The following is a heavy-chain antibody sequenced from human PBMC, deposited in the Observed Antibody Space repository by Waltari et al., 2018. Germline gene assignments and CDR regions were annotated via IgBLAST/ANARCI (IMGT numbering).Heavy chain of an antibody. Sequence: VQLVQSGAEMKEPGESLKISCRASGYLFTTYWIAWVRQTPGKGLEWMGIIFPRESDTTYSPSFQGQVTMSVDNSINTAYLHWSSLQASDTAVYYCGRPGISDDSSGYYTGVDYWGQGTLVTVSS. CDR2: IFPRESDT. V-gene: IGHV5-51*01. J-gene: IGHJ4*02. CDR1: GYLFTTYW. D-gene: IGHD3-22*01. CDR3: GRPGISDDSSGYYTGVDY.